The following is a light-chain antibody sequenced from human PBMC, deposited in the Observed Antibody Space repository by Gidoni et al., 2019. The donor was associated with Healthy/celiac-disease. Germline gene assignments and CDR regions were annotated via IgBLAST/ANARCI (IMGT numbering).Light chain of an antibody. CDR1: QSLLHSNGYNS. Sequence: VMNPFPLPLPVTPGEPASIACRSSQSLLHSNGYNSVDWYLQKPGQSPQLLIYLGSNRASGVPDRFSGSGSGTDFTLKISKVDAEDVGVYYCMQALQTPRTFGPGTKVDIK. CDR3: MQALQTPRT. CDR2: LGS. V-gene: IGKV2-28*01. J-gene: IGKJ3*01.